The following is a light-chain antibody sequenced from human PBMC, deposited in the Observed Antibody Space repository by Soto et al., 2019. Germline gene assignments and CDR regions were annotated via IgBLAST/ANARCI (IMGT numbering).Light chain of an antibody. J-gene: IGKJ1*01. CDR3: QHYNSYSEA. CDR2: KAS. Sequence: IQMTQSPATLSGSVGDRVTITCRASQTISSWLAWYQQKPGQAPKLLIYKASTLKSGAPSRFSGSGSGTEFTLTISSLQPDDFATYYCQHYNSYSEAFGQGTKVELK. V-gene: IGKV1-5*03. CDR1: QTISSW.